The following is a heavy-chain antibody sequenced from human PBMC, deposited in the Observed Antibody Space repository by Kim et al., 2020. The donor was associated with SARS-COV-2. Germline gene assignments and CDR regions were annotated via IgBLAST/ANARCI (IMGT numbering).Heavy chain of an antibody. CDR1: GYTLTELS. V-gene: IGHV1-24*01. J-gene: IGHJ3*02. Sequence: ASVKVSCKVSGYTLTELSMHWVRQAPGKGLEWMGGFDPEDGETIYAQKFQGRVTMTEDTSTDTAYMELSSLRSEDTAVYYCATDQYSSGWSDAFDIWGQGTMVTVSS. CDR3: ATDQYSSGWSDAFDI. CDR2: FDPEDGET. D-gene: IGHD6-19*01.